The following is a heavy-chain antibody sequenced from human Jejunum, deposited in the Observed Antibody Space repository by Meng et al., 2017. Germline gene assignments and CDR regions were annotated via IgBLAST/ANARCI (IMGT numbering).Heavy chain of an antibody. V-gene: IGHV4-59*01. CDR2: VYYSGST. CDR1: DGSISRYY. Sequence: SETLSLTCTVSDGSISRYYWSWIRQPPGKGLEWIGYVYYSGSTNYNPSLKSRVTMSLDTSKNQFSLKLNSVTAADTAVYYCARLNSGSWTYFDYGGQGTLVTVSS. CDR3: ARLNSGSWTYFDY. J-gene: IGHJ4*02. D-gene: IGHD1-26*01.